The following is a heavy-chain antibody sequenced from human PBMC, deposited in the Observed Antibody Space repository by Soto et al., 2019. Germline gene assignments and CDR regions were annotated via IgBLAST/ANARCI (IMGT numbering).Heavy chain of an antibody. V-gene: IGHV4-59*08. J-gene: IGHJ4*02. CDR2: IYYSGST. CDR1: GGSISRYY. CDR3: AGTLCGDYVTFDY. Sequence: SENLPLTCTGSGGSISRYYWSWIRQPPGKGLEWIGYIYYSGSTNYNPSLKSRVTISVDTSKNQFSLKLSSVTAADTAVYYCAGTLCGDYVTFDYWGQATLVTVSS. D-gene: IGHD4-17*01.